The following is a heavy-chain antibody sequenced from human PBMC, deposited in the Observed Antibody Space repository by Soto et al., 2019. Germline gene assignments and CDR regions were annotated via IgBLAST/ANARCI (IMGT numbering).Heavy chain of an antibody. J-gene: IGHJ5*02. Sequence: PGGSLRLCCVASDFTFSNSWMTRVRQAPGQGLESVAKLTQAGSETYYVDSVKGRFTISRDNAEKSLYLQMNSLRAEDTAVYYCARDESNGAWPWFDPWGQGTLVTVS. CDR1: DFTFSNSW. V-gene: IGHV3-7*01. CDR2: LTQAGSET. D-gene: IGHD4-17*01. CDR3: ARDESNGAWPWFDP.